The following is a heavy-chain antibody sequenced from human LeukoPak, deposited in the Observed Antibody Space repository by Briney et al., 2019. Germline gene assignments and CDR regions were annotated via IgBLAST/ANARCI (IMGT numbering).Heavy chain of an antibody. CDR3: AREKGGNSGFDY. Sequence: ASVKVSCKASGYTFSGYYMHWVRQAPGQGLEWMGWINSNSGDPNYAQKFQGRVTLTRDTSISTAYMELSRLRSDDTAVYYCAREKGGNSGFDYWGRGTQVTVSS. D-gene: IGHD4-23*01. V-gene: IGHV1-2*02. J-gene: IGHJ4*02. CDR1: GYTFSGYY. CDR2: INSNSGDP.